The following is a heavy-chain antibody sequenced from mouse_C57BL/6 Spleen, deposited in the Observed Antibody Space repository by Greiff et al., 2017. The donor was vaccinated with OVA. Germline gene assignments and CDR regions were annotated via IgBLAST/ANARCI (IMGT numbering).Heavy chain of an antibody. D-gene: IGHD2-4*01. CDR1: GYSITSGYY. V-gene: IGHV3-6*01. Sequence: ESGPGLVKPSQSLSLTCSVTGYSITSGYYWNWIRQFPGNKLEWMGYISYDGSNNYNPSLKNRISITRDTSKNQFFLKLNSVTTEDTATYYCAREEGYDYDAVYYFDYWGQGTTLTVSS. CDR2: ISYDGSN. J-gene: IGHJ2*01. CDR3: AREEGYDYDAVYYFDY.